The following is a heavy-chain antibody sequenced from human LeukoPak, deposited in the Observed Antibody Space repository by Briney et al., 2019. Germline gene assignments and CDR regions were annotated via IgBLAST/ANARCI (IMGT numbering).Heavy chain of an antibody. CDR1: GVSISGQY. Sequence: PSETLSLTCTVSGVSISGQYWSWIRQPPGKGLEWIGFVSYSRSTNYNPSLNGRVTISLDTSKNQFSLRLNSVTAADTAVYYCARGGASSRYFDYWGQGTLVTVSS. CDR2: VSYSRST. V-gene: IGHV4-59*11. CDR3: ARGGASSRYFDY. J-gene: IGHJ4*02. D-gene: IGHD1-26*01.